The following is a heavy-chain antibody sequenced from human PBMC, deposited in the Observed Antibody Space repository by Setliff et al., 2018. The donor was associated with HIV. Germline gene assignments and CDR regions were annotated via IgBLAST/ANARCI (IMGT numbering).Heavy chain of an antibody. D-gene: IGHD3-10*01. Sequence: GGSLRLSCAASGFTFSDHYMDWVRQAPGKGLEWVGRTRNKVNSYTTEYAASVKGRLTISRDDSKNSLYLQINSLKTEDTAVYYCARGRLLWSGSYYYYYMDVWGKVTTVTVAS. CDR2: TRNKVNSYTT. CDR1: GFTFSDHY. CDR3: ARGRLLWSGSYYYYYMDV. V-gene: IGHV3-72*01. J-gene: IGHJ6*03.